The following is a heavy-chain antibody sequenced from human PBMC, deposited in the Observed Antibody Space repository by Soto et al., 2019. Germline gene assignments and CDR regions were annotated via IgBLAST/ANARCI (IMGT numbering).Heavy chain of an antibody. CDR2: ISGSGGST. CDR3: AKWHRGGREVNWCDP. CDR1: GFTFSSYA. J-gene: IGHJ5*02. V-gene: IGHV3-23*01. D-gene: IGHD2-15*01. Sequence: EVQLLESGGGLVQPGGSLRRSCAASGFTFSSYAMSWVRQAPGKGLEWVSAISGSGGSTYYADSVKGRFTISRDTSKNTLYLQMNSPRAEDTAVYYCAKWHRGGREVNWCDPWGQGTLVTVSS.